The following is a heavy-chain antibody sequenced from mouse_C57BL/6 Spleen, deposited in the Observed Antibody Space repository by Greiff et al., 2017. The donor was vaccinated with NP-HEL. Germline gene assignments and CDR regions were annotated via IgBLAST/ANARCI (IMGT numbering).Heavy chain of an antibody. CDR2: ISYDGSN. Sequence: EESGPGLVKPSQSLSLTCSVTGYSITSGYYWNWIRQFPGNKLEWMGYISYDGSNNYNPSLKNRISITRDTSKNQFFLKLNSVTTEDTATYYCARDLLSSYAMDYWGQGTSVTVSS. J-gene: IGHJ4*01. CDR1: GYSITSGYY. D-gene: IGHD2-1*01. V-gene: IGHV3-6*01. CDR3: ARDLLSSYAMDY.